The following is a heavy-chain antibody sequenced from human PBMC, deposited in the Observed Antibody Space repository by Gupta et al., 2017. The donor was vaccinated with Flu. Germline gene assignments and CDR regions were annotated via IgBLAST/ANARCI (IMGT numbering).Heavy chain of an antibody. V-gene: IGHV1-69*06. J-gene: IGHJ6*02. CDR2: IIPIFGTA. D-gene: IGHD6-19*01. CDR1: GGTFSSYA. Sequence: VQSGAEVKKPGSSVKVSCKASGGTFSSYAISWVRQAPGQGLEWMGGIIPIFGTANYAQKFQGRVTITADKSTSTAYMELSSLRSEDTAVYYCASLAVAGNPHQYYYYGMDVWGQGTTVTVSS. CDR3: ASLAVAGNPHQYYYYGMDV.